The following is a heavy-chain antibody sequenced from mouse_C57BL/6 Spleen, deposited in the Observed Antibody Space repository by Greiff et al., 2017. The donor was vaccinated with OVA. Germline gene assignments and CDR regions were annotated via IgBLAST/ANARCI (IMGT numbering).Heavy chain of an antibody. V-gene: IGHV3-6*01. CDR1: GYSITSGYY. Sequence: ESGPGLVKPSQSLSLTCSVSGYSITSGYYWNWIRQFPGNKQEWMGYISYDGSNNYKPSLKNRISITRDTSKNQFFLKLNSVTTEDTATYYCARELVAMDYWGQGTSVTVSS. CDR3: ARELVAMDY. CDR2: ISYDGSN. J-gene: IGHJ4*01.